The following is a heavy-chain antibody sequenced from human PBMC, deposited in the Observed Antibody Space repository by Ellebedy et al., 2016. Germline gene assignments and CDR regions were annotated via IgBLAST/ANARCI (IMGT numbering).Heavy chain of an antibody. D-gene: IGHD6-13*01. CDR3: ARASDWLGAAGTFDY. Sequence: SETLSLTCTVSGGSVRSGSYYWSWIRQPPGKGPEWIGYIYYSGSTNYNPSLKSRVTISSDTSKNQFSLKLRSVTAADTAVYYCARASDWLGAAGTFDYWGQGSLVTVSS. J-gene: IGHJ4*02. CDR2: IYYSGST. V-gene: IGHV4-61*01. CDR1: GGSVRSGSYY.